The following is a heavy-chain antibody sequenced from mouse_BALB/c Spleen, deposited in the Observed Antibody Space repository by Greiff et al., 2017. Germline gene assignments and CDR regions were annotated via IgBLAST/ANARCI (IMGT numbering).Heavy chain of an antibody. CDR3: ARAYYYGSYYFDY. J-gene: IGHJ2*01. D-gene: IGHD1-1*01. V-gene: IGHV2-9*02. CDR2: IWAGGST. CDR1: GFSLTSYG. Sequence: VQLVESGPGLVAPSQSLSITCTVSGFSLTSYGVHWVRQPPGKGLEWLGVIWAGGSTNYNSALMSRLSISKDNSKSQVFLKMNSLQTDDTAMYYCARAYYYGSYYFDYWGQGTTLTVSS.